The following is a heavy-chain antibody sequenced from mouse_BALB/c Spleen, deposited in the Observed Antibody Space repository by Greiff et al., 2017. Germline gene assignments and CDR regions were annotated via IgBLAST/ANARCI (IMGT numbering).Heavy chain of an antibody. D-gene: IGHD2-2*01. V-gene: IGHV3-2*02. CDR2: ISYSGST. CDR3: ARGGYDVGAY. CDR1: GYSITSDYA. Sequence: EVKLEESGPGLVKPSQSLSLTCTVTGYSITSDYAWNWIRQFPGNKLEWMGYISYSGSTSYTPSLKSRISITRDTSKNQFFLQLNSVTTEDTATYYCARGGYDVGAYWGQGTLVTVSA. J-gene: IGHJ3*01.